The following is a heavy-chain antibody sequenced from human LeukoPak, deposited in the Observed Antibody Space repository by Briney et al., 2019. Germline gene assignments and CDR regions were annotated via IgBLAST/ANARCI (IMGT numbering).Heavy chain of an antibody. Sequence: ASVKVSCKASGYTFTGYYMHWVRQAPGQGLEWMGWINPNSGGTNYAQKFQGRVTMTRDTSISTAYMELSRLRSDDTAVYYCAREYYYDSSGYYYHYWGQGTLVTVSS. D-gene: IGHD3-22*01. CDR1: GYTFTGYY. CDR2: INPNSGGT. V-gene: IGHV1-2*02. J-gene: IGHJ4*02. CDR3: AREYYYDSSGYYYHY.